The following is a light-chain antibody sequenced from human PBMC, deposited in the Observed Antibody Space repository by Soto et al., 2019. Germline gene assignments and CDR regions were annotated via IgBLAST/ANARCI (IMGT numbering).Light chain of an antibody. J-gene: IGKJ5*01. V-gene: IGKV2-28*01. Sequence: DIVMTQSPLSLPVTPGEPASISCRSSQSLLHSNGYNYLDWYLQKPGQSPQLLIYLGSNRASGVPDRFSGSGSGTEFTLKISRVEAEDVGVYYCMQALPTSITFGQGTRLEIK. CDR3: MQALPTSIT. CDR2: LGS. CDR1: QSLLHSNGYNY.